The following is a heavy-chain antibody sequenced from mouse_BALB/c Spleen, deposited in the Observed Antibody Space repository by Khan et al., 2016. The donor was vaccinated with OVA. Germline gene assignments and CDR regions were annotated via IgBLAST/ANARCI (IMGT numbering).Heavy chain of an antibody. Sequence: EVQLLETGPGLVKPSQSLSLTCTVTGYSITSDYAWNWIRQFPGNKLEWMGFISYSGNPNYNPSLKSRISITRDTSKNQFFLQLNSVTTEDTARYYCARVYGGDFDYWGQGTTLTVSS. V-gene: IGHV3-2*02. J-gene: IGHJ2*01. CDR1: GYSITSDYA. D-gene: IGHD1-1*01. CDR2: ISYSGNP. CDR3: ARVYGGDFDY.